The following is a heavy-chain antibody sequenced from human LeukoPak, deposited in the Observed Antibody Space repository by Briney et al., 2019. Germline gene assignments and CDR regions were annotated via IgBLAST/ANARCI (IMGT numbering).Heavy chain of an antibody. CDR3: TRLLDMESAFDI. V-gene: IGHV3-33*08. J-gene: IGHJ3*02. Sequence: GGSLRLSCAASGFTFSSYGMHWVRQAPGKGLEWVAVIWYDGSNKYYADSVKGRFTISRGNSKNTLYLQMNSLRAEDTAVYYCTRLLDMESAFDIWGQGTMVTVSS. D-gene: IGHD1-1*01. CDR2: IWYDGSNK. CDR1: GFTFSSYG.